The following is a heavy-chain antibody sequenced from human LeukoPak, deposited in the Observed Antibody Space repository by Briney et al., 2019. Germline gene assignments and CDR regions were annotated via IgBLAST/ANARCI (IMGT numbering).Heavy chain of an antibody. V-gene: IGHV4-39*01. Sequence: SETLSLTCTVSGGSISTPGYYWGWIRQPPGKGLEWIGSLYHSGSTYYKPSLKSGATISVDKSKNQCSLKLRSVTAADTAVYYCARHALATVTDPSFDYWGQGTLVTVSS. CDR3: ARHALATVTDPSFDY. CDR1: GGSISTPGYY. CDR2: LYHSGST. J-gene: IGHJ4*02. D-gene: IGHD2-21*02.